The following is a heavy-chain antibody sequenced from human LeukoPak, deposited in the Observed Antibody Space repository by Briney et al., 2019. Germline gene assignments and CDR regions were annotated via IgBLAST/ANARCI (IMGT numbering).Heavy chain of an antibody. CDR1: GYTFTGYF. Sequence: ASVKVSCKASGYTFTGYFMHWVRQAPGQGLEWMGWMNPNSGNTGYAQKFQGRVTITRNTSISTAYMELSSLRSEDTAVYYCAREGTAAAGLDYWGQGTLVTVSS. CDR2: MNPNSGNT. CDR3: AREGTAAAGLDY. J-gene: IGHJ4*02. V-gene: IGHV1-8*03. D-gene: IGHD6-13*01.